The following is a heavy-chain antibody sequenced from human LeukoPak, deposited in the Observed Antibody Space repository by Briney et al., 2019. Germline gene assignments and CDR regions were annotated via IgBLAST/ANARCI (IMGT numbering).Heavy chain of an antibody. D-gene: IGHD2-15*01. J-gene: IGHJ4*02. CDR2: IKQDGSER. CDR3: ARKDCSGGSCYRNFDS. Sequence: GSLRLSCAASGFTFSDYWMSWVRQAPGKGVEGVANIKQDGSERYHVESVKGRFTIPRDNAKNSLYLQMNSLRAEDTAVYYCARKDCSGGSCYRNFDSWGQGTLVTVSS. V-gene: IGHV3-7*01. CDR1: GFTFSDYW.